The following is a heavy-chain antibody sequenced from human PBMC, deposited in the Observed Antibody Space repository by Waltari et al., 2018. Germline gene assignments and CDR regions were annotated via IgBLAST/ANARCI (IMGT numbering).Heavy chain of an antibody. CDR2: FDPERGET. Sequence: QVQLIQSGAEVRKPGASVRFSGKVSGSTLPDLSIHWVRQGPGKGLGWLGGFDPERGETLYAQTFQGKVTLTEDTSINTAYMEVSSLRSDDTAVYFCAAGPGPAGFYFYYYLHVWGKGTTVTVAS. J-gene: IGHJ6*03. CDR1: GSTLPDLS. CDR3: AAGPGPAGFYFYYYLHV. V-gene: IGHV1-24*01. D-gene: IGHD6-13*01.